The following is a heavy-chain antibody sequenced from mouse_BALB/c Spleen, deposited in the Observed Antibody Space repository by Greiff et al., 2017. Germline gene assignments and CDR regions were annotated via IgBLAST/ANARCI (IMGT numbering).Heavy chain of an antibody. Sequence: EVKVVESGGGLVKPGGSLKLSCAASGFTFSSYAMSWVRQSPEKRLEWVAEISSGGSYTYYPDTVTGRFTISRDNAKNTLYLEMSSLRSEDTAMYYCARMITASMDYWGQGTSVTVSS. CDR2: ISSGGSYT. D-gene: IGHD2-4*01. CDR1: GFTFSSYA. V-gene: IGHV5-9-4*01. J-gene: IGHJ4*01. CDR3: ARMITASMDY.